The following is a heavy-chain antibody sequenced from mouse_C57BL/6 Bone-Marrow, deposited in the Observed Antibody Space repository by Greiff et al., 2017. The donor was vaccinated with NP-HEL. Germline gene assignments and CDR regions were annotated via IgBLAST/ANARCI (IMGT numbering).Heavy chain of an antibody. CDR3: ARRGFDY. CDR2: IWSGGST. CDR1: GFSLTSYG. V-gene: IGHV2-2*01. Sequence: QVQLQQSGPGLVQPSQSLSITCTVSGFSLTSYGVHWVRQSPGKGLEWLGVIWSGGSTDYKAAFISRLSISKDNSKTQVFFKMNSLQADDTAIYYCARRGFDYWGQGTTLTVSS. J-gene: IGHJ2*01.